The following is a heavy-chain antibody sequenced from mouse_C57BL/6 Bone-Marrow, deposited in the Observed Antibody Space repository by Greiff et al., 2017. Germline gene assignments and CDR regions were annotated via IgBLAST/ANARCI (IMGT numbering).Heavy chain of an antibody. Sequence: QVHVKQSGAELARPGASVKLSCQPSGYTFTSSGISWVKQRTGQGLEWIGEIYPRSGNTYYNEKFKGKATLTADKSSSTAYMELRRLTSEDSAVYFCAKDSSGYPFANWRQGATHPVST. CDR3: AKDSSGYPFAN. CDR2: IYPRSGNT. V-gene: IGHV1-81*01. J-gene: IGHJ2*01. D-gene: IGHD3-2*02. CDR1: GYTFTSSG.